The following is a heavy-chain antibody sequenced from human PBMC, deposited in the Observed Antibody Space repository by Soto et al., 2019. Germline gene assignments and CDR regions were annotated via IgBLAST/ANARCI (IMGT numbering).Heavy chain of an antibody. J-gene: IGHJ4*02. D-gene: IGHD4-17*01. CDR3: ARGKDRNTVTTFDY. CDR2: IDGSGGNA. CDR1: GFTFSSYA. V-gene: IGHV3-23*01. Sequence: TGGSLRLSCAASGFTFSSYAMNWVRQAPGKGLEWVAVIDGSGGNANYAESVKGRFAISRDNSENTVYLQMGSLRDGDSAVYYCARGKDRNTVTTFDYWGQGTLVTVSS.